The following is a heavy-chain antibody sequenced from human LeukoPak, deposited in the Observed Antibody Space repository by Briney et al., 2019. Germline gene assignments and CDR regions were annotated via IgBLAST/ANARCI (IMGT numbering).Heavy chain of an antibody. J-gene: IGHJ4*02. Sequence: KPSETLSLTCTVSGGSISSSSYYWGWIRQPPGKGLEWIGSIYYSGSTYYNPSLKSRVTISVDTSKNQFSLNLSSVTAADTAVYYCARQYYYGSGSYYHFDYWGQGTLVTVSS. CDR3: ARQYYYGSGSYYHFDY. CDR2: IYYSGST. V-gene: IGHV4-39*01. D-gene: IGHD3-10*01. CDR1: GGSISSSSYY.